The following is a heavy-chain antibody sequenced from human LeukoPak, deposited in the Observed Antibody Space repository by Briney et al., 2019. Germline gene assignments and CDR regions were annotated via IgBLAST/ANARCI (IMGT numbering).Heavy chain of an antibody. CDR1: GFTFSSCV. CDR3: AKDPANQLLYPAHFSH. J-gene: IGHJ1*01. Sequence: GGSLRLSCAASGFTFSSCVMNWVRQAPGKGLEWVSAISVIGVSTSYADSVKGRFTISRDNSKNTLYLHMNSLRAEDTAIYFCAKDPANQLLYPAHFSHWGQGAMVTVSS. CDR2: ISVIGVST. D-gene: IGHD2-2*01. V-gene: IGHV3-23*01.